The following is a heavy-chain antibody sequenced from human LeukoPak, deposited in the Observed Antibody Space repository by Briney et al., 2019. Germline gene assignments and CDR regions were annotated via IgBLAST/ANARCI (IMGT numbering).Heavy chain of an antibody. Sequence: SVKVSCKASGGTFSSYAISWVRQAPGQGLEWMGGIIPIFGTANYAQKFQGRVTITADKSTSTAYMELSSLRSEDTAVYYCAREAGLRGVIISGGFDPWGQGTLVTVSS. CDR2: IIPIFGTA. J-gene: IGHJ5*02. V-gene: IGHV1-69*06. CDR1: GGTFSSYA. D-gene: IGHD3-10*01. CDR3: AREAGLRGVIISGGFDP.